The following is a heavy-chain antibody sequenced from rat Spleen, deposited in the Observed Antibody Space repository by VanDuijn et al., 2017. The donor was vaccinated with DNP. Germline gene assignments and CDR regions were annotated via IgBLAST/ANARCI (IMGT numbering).Heavy chain of an antibody. Sequence: QVQLKESGPGLVQPSQTLSLTCTVSGLSLTSNSVSWIRQPPGKGLEWMGVIWSNGNTDYNSALKSRLSISRDTSKSQVFLRMNSLQTEDTAIYFCSRVLYNGYQRHYWSFDFWGPGTMVTVSS. CDR1: GLSLTSNS. J-gene: IGHJ1*01. CDR3: SRVLYNGYQRHYWSFDF. CDR2: IWSNGNT. V-gene: IGHV2-47*01. D-gene: IGHD1-6*01.